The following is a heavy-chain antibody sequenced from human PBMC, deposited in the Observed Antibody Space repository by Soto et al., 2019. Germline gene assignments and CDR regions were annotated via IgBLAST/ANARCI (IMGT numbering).Heavy chain of an antibody. J-gene: IGHJ4*02. CDR2: ISYDGSNK. CDR1: GFTFSSYG. D-gene: IGHD5-12*01. CDR3: AKDWSHRWLQLENLFCDY. Sequence: GGSLRLSCAASGFTFSSYGMHWVRQAPGKGLEWVAVISYDGSNKYYADSVKGRFTISRDNSKNTLYLQMNSLRAEDTAVYYCAKDWSHRWLQLENLFCDYWGQGTLVTVSS. V-gene: IGHV3-30*18.